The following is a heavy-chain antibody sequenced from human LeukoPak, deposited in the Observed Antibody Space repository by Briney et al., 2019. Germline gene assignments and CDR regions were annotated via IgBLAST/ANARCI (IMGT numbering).Heavy chain of an antibody. V-gene: IGHV4-59*01. J-gene: IGHJ6*02. Sequence: PSETLSLTCTVSGGSISSYYWSWIRQPPGKGLEWIGYIYYSGSTNYNPSLKSRVTISVDTSKNQFSLKLSSVTAADTAVYYCARGEGNYDFWSGPYCYYGMDVWGQGTTVTVSS. CDR3: ARGEGNYDFWSGPYCYYGMDV. CDR2: IYYSGST. CDR1: GGSISSYY. D-gene: IGHD3-3*01.